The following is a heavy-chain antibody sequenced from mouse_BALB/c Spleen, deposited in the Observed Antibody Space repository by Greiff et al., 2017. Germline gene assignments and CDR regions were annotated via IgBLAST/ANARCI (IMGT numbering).Heavy chain of an antibody. CDR1: GYTFTSYY. CDR3: TRSHGYDFWFAY. Sequence: QVQLQQSGAELVKPGASVKLSCKASGYTFTSYYMYWVKQRPGQGLEWIGGINPSNGGTNFNEKFKSKATLTVDKSSSTAYMQLSSLTSEDSAVYYCTRSHGYDFWFAYWGQGTLVTVSA. D-gene: IGHD2-2*01. CDR2: INPSNGGT. J-gene: IGHJ3*01. V-gene: IGHV1S81*02.